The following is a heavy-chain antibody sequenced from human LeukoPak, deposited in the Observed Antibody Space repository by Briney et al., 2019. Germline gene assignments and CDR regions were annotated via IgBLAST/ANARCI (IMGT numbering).Heavy chain of an antibody. D-gene: IGHD2-2*01. J-gene: IGHJ5*02. CDR3: ARGVRYCSSTSCLNWFDP. CDR1: GGSFSGYY. Sequence: PSETLSLTCAVYGGSFSGYYWSWIRQLPGKGLEWIGEINHSGSTNYNPSLKSRVTISVDTSKNQFSLKLSSVTAADTAVYYCARGVRYCSSTSCLNWFDPWGQGTLVTVSS. CDR2: INHSGST. V-gene: IGHV4-34*01.